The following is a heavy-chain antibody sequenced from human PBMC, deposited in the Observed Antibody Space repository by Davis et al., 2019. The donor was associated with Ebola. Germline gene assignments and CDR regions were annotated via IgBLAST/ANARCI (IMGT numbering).Heavy chain of an antibody. D-gene: IGHD6-13*01. J-gene: IGHJ6*02. CDR2: IKQDGSEK. CDR1: GFTFSSYW. V-gene: IGHV3-7*01. Sequence: GESLKISCAASGFTFSSYWMSWVRQAPGKGLEWVANIKQDGSEKYYVDSVKGRFTISRDNAKNSLYLQMNSLRAEDTAVYYCARSPAAATDFYYYYGMDVWGQGTTVTVSS. CDR3: ARSPAAATDFYYYYGMDV.